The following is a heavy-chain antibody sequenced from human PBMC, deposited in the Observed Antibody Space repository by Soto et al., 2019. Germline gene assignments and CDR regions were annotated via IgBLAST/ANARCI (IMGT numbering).Heavy chain of an antibody. V-gene: IGHV3-73*01. D-gene: IGHD6-13*01. Sequence: LRLSCAASGFTFSGSAMHWVRQASGKGLEWVGRIRSKANSYATAYAASVKGRFTISRDDSKNTAYLQMNSLKTEDTAVYYCTTPYSSSWTDSYWGQGTLVTVSS. J-gene: IGHJ4*02. CDR1: GFTFSGSA. CDR3: TTPYSSSWTDSY. CDR2: IRSKANSYAT.